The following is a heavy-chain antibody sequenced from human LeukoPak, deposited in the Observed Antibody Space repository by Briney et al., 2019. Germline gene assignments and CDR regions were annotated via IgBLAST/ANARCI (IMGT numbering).Heavy chain of an antibody. CDR2: ISYDGSDK. CDR1: GFTFSSYA. CDR3: AKSKPTSGWYWDY. J-gene: IGHJ4*02. Sequence: GGSLRLSCAASGFTFSSYAMHWVRQAPGKGLEWVAVISYDGSDKYYADSVKGRFTISRDNSKNTLYLQMNSLRAEDTAVYYCAKSKPTSGWYWDYWGQGTLVTVSS. V-gene: IGHV3-30*04. D-gene: IGHD6-19*01.